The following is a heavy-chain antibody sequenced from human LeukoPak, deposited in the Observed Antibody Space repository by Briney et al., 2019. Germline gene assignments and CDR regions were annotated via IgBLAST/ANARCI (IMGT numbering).Heavy chain of an antibody. D-gene: IGHD3-10*01. CDR3: ARDRNLLWFGELIRNDDNWFDP. CDR2: INHSGST. J-gene: IGHJ5*02. CDR1: GGSFSGYY. V-gene: IGHV4-34*01. Sequence: SETLSLTCAVYGGSFSGYYWSWIRQPPGKGLEWIGEINHSGSTNYNPSLKSRVTISVDTSKNQFSLKLNSVTAADTAVYYCARDRNLLWFGELIRNDDNWFDPWGQGTLVTVSS.